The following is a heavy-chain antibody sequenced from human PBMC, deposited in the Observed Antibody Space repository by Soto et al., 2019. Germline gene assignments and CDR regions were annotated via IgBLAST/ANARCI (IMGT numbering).Heavy chain of an antibody. CDR1: GGSISSSNW. Sequence: PSETLSLTCAVSGGSISSSNWWSWVRQPPGKGLEWIGEIYHSGSTNYNPSLKSRVTISVDKSKNQFSLKLSSVTAADTAVYYCARVDTAMVTAFDYWGQGTLVTVSS. V-gene: IGHV4-4*02. CDR3: ARVDTAMVTAFDY. J-gene: IGHJ4*02. D-gene: IGHD5-18*01. CDR2: IYHSGST.